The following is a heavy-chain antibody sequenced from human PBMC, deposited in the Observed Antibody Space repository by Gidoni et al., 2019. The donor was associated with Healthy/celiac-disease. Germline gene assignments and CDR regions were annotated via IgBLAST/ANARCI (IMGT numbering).Heavy chain of an antibody. Sequence: QVQLQESGPGLVKPSQTLSLTCTFSGGSISSGGYYWSWIRQHPGKGLEWIGYIHYSGSTYYNPSLKSRVTISVDTSKNQFSLKLSSVTAADTAVYYCARGGSGSYYNSFDYWGQGTLVTVSS. V-gene: IGHV4-31*03. D-gene: IGHD3-10*01. CDR3: ARGGSGSYYNSFDY. J-gene: IGHJ4*02. CDR2: IHYSGST. CDR1: GGSISSGGYY.